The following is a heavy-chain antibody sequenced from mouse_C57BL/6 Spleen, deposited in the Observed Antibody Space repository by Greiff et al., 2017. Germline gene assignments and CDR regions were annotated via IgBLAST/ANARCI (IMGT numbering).Heavy chain of an antibody. CDR3: ARGVLKEFAY. CDR2: ISSGSSTI. D-gene: IGHD2-14*01. J-gene: IGHJ3*01. CDR1: GFTFSDYG. Sequence: EVKLVESGGGLVKPGGSLKLSCAASGFTFSDYGMHWVRQAPEKGLEWVAYISSGSSTIYYADTVKGRFTISRDNAKNTLFLQMTSLRSEDTAMYYCARGVLKEFAYWGQGTLVTVSA. V-gene: IGHV5-17*01.